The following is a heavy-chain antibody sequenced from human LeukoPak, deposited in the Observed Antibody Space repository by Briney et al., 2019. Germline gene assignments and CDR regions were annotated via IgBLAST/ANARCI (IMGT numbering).Heavy chain of an antibody. J-gene: IGHJ4*02. CDR1: GFTFSSFW. Sequence: GGSLRLSCSASGFTFSSFWMGWVRQAPGKGLEWVASIRWDDERHHVDSVTGRFSVSRDNAKSSLYLQMNRLRAEDTVVYFCSRITTNGYFEYWGQGALVTVSS. V-gene: IGHV3-7*01. CDR3: SRITTNGYFEY. D-gene: IGHD1-1*01. CDR2: IRWDDER.